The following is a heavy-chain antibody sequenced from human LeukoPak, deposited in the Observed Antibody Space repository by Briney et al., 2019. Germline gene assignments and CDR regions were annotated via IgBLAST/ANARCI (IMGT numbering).Heavy chain of an antibody. CDR2: IYYSGST. D-gene: IGHD3-22*01. CDR1: GGSISSYY. J-gene: IGHJ4*02. Sequence: SETLSLTCTVSGGSISSYYWGWIRQPPGKGLEWIGSIYYSGSTYYNPSLKSRVTISVDTSKNQFSLKLSSVTAADTAVYYCARDGAYYYDSSGYYLPYDWGQGTLVTVSS. CDR3: ARDGAYYYDSSGYYLPYD. V-gene: IGHV4-39*07.